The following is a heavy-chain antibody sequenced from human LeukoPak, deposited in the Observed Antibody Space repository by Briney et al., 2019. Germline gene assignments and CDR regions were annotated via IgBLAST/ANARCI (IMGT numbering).Heavy chain of an antibody. D-gene: IGHD6-19*01. CDR1: GYIFTGHY. J-gene: IGHJ4*02. CDR2: INPNSGAT. V-gene: IGHV1-2*02. CDR3: ARYKGLAVVGTVDY. Sequence: GASVKVSCTASGYIFTGHYIHWVRQARGQGLEWMGWINPNSGATNYAQKFQGRVTMTRDTSISTAYMELSRLRSDDTAVYYCARYKGLAVVGTVDYWGQGTLVTVSS.